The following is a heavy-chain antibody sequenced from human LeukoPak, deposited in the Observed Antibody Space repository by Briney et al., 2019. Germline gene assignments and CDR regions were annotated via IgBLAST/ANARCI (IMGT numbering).Heavy chain of an antibody. V-gene: IGHV1-8*01. CDR1: GYTFTSYD. D-gene: IGHD3-10*01. Sequence: GASVKVSCKASGYTFTSYDINWVRQATGQGLEWMGWMNPNSGSTGYAQKFQGRVTMTRNTSISTAYMELSGLRSEDTAVYYCARDYGSGSYYLYYYYYMDVWGKGTTVTISS. CDR3: ARDYGSGSYYLYYYYYMDV. CDR2: MNPNSGST. J-gene: IGHJ6*03.